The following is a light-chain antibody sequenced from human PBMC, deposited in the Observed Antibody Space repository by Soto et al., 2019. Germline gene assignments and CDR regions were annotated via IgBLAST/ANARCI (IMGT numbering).Light chain of an antibody. CDR3: SSYTSSSTLMV. CDR2: DVS. V-gene: IGLV2-14*01. J-gene: IGLJ2*01. CDR1: SSDVGGYNY. Sequence: QSALTQPASVCGSPGQSITISCNGTSSDVGGYNYVSWYQQHPGKAPKLMIYDVSNRPSGVSNRFSGSKSGNTASLTISGLHAEDEAVYYCSSYTSSSTLMVFGGGTKLTVL.